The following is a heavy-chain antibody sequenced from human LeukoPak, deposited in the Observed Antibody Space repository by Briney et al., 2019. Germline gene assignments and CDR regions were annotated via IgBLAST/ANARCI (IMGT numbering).Heavy chain of an antibody. V-gene: IGHV3-49*04. Sequence: PGGSLRLSCTASGFTFGDYAMSWVRQAPGKGLEWVGFIRRKGTTEYAASVKGRFTISRDDSKSIAYLQMSSLKTEDTAVYYCARADYYDSSGYYSVAFDIWGQGTMVTVSS. CDR3: ARADYYDSSGYYSVAFDI. CDR2: IRRKGTT. D-gene: IGHD3-22*01. CDR1: GFTFGDYA. J-gene: IGHJ3*02.